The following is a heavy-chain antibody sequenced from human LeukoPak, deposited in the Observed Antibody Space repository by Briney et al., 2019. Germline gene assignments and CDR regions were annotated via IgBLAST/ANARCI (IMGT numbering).Heavy chain of an antibody. Sequence: PGGSLRLSCAASGFTFSSYAMHWVRQAPGKGLEYVSAISSNGGSTYYANSVKGRFTISRDNSKNTLYLQMGSLRAEDMAVYYCARDSIDVVVVADTKWVNWIDPWGQGTLVTVSS. CDR1: GFTFSSYA. CDR3: ARDSIDVVVVADTKWVNWIDP. D-gene: IGHD2-15*01. CDR2: ISSNGGST. V-gene: IGHV3-64*01. J-gene: IGHJ5*02.